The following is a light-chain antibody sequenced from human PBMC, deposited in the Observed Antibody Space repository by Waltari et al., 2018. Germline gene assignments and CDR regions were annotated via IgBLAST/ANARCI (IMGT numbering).Light chain of an antibody. V-gene: IGLV1-40*01. Sequence: QSVLTQPPSLSGAPGQRVTISCTGSSSNIGTGYDVPWYQQFPGTAPKLLIYGDNSRSSGVPDRFSGSKSGTSASLAITGLQAEDEAVYYCQSFDSSLSGSIFGGGTKLTVL. CDR2: GDN. J-gene: IGLJ2*01. CDR3: QSFDSSLSGSI. CDR1: SSNIGTGYD.